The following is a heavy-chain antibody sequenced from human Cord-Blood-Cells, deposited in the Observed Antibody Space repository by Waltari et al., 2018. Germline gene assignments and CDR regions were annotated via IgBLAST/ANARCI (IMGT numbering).Heavy chain of an antibody. CDR3: AREGRAVAVTHIDY. J-gene: IGHJ4*02. V-gene: IGHV1-18*01. CDR2: ISAYNGNT. CDR1: GYTFTSYG. Sequence: QVQLVQSGAEVKKPGASVQVSCKASGYTFTSYGISWVRQAPGQGLEGMGWISAYNGNTNYAKKLQGIVTMTTDTSTSTAYMELRSLRSDDTAVYYCAREGRAVAVTHIDYWGQGTLVTVSS. D-gene: IGHD6-19*01.